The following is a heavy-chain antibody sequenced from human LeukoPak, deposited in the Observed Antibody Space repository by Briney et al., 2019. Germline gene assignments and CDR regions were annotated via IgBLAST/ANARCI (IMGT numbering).Heavy chain of an antibody. CDR1: GFTFSSYS. CDR2: ISSSSSTI. V-gene: IGHV3-48*01. J-gene: IGHJ4*02. D-gene: IGHD6-13*01. Sequence: GGSLRLSCAASGFTFSSYSMNWVRQAPGKGLEWVSYISSSSSTIYYADSVKGRLTISRDNAKNSLYLQMNSLRAEDTAVYYCADSSSWYTFDYWGQGTLVTVSS. CDR3: ADSSSWYTFDY.